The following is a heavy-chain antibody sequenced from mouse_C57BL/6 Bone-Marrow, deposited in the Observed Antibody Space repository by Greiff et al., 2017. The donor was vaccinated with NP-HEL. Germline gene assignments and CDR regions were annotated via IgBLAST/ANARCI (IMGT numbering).Heavy chain of an antibody. D-gene: IGHD2-1*01. V-gene: IGHV1-9*01. Sequence: QVQLQQSGAELMKPGASVKLSCKATGYTFTGYWIEWVKQRPGHGLEWIGEILPGSGSTNYNEKFKDKATLTADKSSSTAYMQLSSLTSEDSAVYYCARKGIYYGFDYWGQGTTLTVSS. CDR2: ILPGSGST. CDR3: ARKGIYYGFDY. J-gene: IGHJ2*01. CDR1: GYTFTGYW.